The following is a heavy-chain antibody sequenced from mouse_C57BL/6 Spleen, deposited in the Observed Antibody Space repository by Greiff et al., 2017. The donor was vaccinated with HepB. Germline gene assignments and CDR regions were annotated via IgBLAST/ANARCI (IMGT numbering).Heavy chain of an antibody. J-gene: IGHJ1*03. Sequence: QVQLQQSGPELVKPGASVKISCKASGYAFSSSWMNWVKQRPGKGLEWIGRIYPGDGDTNYNGKFKGKATLTADKSSSTAYMQLSSLTSEDSAVYFCARAPITTVVAPYWYFDVWGTGTTVTVSS. V-gene: IGHV1-82*01. CDR3: ARAPITTVVAPYWYFDV. CDR2: IYPGDGDT. D-gene: IGHD1-1*01. CDR1: GYAFSSSW.